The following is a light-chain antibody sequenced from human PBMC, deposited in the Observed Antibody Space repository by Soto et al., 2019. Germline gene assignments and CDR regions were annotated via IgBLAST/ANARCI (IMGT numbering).Light chain of an antibody. CDR3: AAWDDSLNGV. CDR2: SNN. V-gene: IGLV1-44*01. Sequence: QSVLTQPPSASGTPGQRVTISCSGSSSNIGSNTVNWYQQLPGTAPKLLIYSNNQRPSGVPDRFSGSKSGTSASLAISGLQSEDEADYYCAAWDDSLNGVFGTGTKVTVI. CDR1: SSNIGSNT. J-gene: IGLJ1*01.